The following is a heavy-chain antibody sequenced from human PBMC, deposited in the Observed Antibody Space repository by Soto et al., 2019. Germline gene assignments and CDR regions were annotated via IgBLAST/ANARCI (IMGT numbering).Heavy chain of an antibody. CDR3: AKARKSGDLAGPYDS. Sequence: GGSLRLSCAASGFSFIDYAINWVRQVPGRGLEYVAGIGGRGGNAFYADSMKGRFSISRDNSKNTVYLHMHNLRVDDSAMYYCAKARKSGDLAGPYDSWGQGNLVTVSS. V-gene: IGHV3-23*01. J-gene: IGHJ5*02. CDR2: IGGRGGNA. D-gene: IGHD2-21*02. CDR1: GFSFIDYA.